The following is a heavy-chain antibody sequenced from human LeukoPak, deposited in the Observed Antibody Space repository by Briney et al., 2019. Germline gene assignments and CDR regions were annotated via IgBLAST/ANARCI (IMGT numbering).Heavy chain of an antibody. CDR3: ARRPPLYCGGDCYSGYFDL. J-gene: IGHJ2*01. V-gene: IGHV4-59*08. Sequence: SETLSLTCTISGGSISSYYWSWIRQSPGKGLEWIGYIYYSGSTNYNPSLKSRVTISVDTSKNQFSLNLSSVTAADTAVYYCARRPPLYCGGDCYSGYFDLWGRGTLVTVSS. CDR2: IYYSGST. D-gene: IGHD2-21*02. CDR1: GGSISSYY.